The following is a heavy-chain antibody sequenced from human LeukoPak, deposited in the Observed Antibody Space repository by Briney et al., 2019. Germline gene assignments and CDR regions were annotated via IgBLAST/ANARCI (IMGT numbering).Heavy chain of an antibody. D-gene: IGHD4-11*01. CDR2: IPYDGSKN. CDR3: AKDGGNYEFDY. J-gene: IGHJ4*02. V-gene: IGHV3-30*02. Sequence: AGSLRLSCAACGFTFSSYVMHWVRQAPGKGLEGVAFIPYDGSKNYYTDSVKGRFTIARDNSRNTLDLQMNTLRAEDTAVYYCAKDGGNYEFDYWGQGTLVTVSA. CDR1: GFTFSSYV.